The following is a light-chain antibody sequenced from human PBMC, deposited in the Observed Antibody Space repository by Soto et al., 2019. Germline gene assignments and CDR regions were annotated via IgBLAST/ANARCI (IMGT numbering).Light chain of an antibody. V-gene: IGLV2-14*01. CDR1: SGDVGAYNY. CDR2: DVS. CDR3: GSYTTINTMI. Sequence: HSALTQPASVSGSPGQSITISCAGPSGDVGAYNYVTWFQQYPGKVPKLIIYDVSDRPSGVSDRFSGSKSGNTASLTISGLLAEDEADYYCGSYTTINTMIFGGGTKLTVL. J-gene: IGLJ2*01.